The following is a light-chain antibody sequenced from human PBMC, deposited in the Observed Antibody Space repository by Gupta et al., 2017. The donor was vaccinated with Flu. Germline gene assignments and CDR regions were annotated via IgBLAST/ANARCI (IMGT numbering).Light chain of an antibody. V-gene: IGKV2-28*01. CDR1: HSLLDSDGYNY. Sequence: DIVMTQSPLSLPVTTGEPASISCRSSHSLLDSDGYNYLDWYLQKPGQSPQLLIYLGSNRASGVPDRFSGSGSGTDFTLKISRVEAEDVGVYYCMQALQAPRTFGQGTNLEIK. CDR3: MQALQAPRT. CDR2: LGS. J-gene: IGKJ2*01.